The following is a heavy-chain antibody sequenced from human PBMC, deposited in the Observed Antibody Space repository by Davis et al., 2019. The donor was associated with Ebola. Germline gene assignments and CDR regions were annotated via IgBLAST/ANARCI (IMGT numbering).Heavy chain of an antibody. Sequence: PSETLSLTCAVYGGSFSGYYWSWIRQPPGKGLEWIGEINHSGSTNYNPSLKSRVTISVDTSKNQFSLKLSSVTAADTAVYYCARGGGTFDYWGQGTLVTVSS. V-gene: IGHV4-34*01. CDR3: ARGGGTFDY. CDR1: GGSFSGYY. CDR2: INHSGST. J-gene: IGHJ4*02.